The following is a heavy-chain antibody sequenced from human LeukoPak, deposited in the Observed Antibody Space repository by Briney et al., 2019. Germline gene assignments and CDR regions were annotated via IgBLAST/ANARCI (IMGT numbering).Heavy chain of an antibody. CDR1: GFTFSNYW. CDR2: IKSKTDGGIT. J-gene: IGHJ4*02. CDR3: TTYGRIAAAGIWGGGDY. D-gene: IGHD6-13*01. V-gene: IGHV3-15*01. Sequence: PGGSLRLSCAASGFTFSNYWMTWVRQAPGKGLEWVGRIKSKTDGGITDYAAPVKGRFTISRDDSKNTLYLQMNSLKTEDTAVYYCTTYGRIAAAGIWGGGDYWGQGTLVTVSS.